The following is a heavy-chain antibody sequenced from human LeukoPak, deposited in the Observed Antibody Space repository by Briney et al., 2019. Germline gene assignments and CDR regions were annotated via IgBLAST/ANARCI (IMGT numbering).Heavy chain of an antibody. CDR1: GGSLSSHY. V-gene: IGHV4-4*09. D-gene: IGHD3-16*01. CDR3: ARGRGPLRVEFGD. Sequence: PSEPLSLTCNVSGGSLSSHYCSWVRQAPGKGMEWIGFIFSGGSTNYNPSLKSRVSISMDTSQNQFSLKLTSVTAADTAVYYCARGRGPLRVEFGDWGQGALVTVSS. CDR2: IFSGGST. J-gene: IGHJ4*02.